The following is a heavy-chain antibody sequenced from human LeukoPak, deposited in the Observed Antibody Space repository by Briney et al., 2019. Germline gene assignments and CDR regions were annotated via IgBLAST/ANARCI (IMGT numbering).Heavy chain of an antibody. CDR2: IIPIFGTA. Sequence: ASVKVSCKASGYTFTSYDINWVRQATGQGLEWMGGIIPIFGTANYAQKFQGRVTITADESTSTAYMELSSLRSEDTAVYYCARDEPPTGNWGQGTLVTVSS. CDR3: ARDEPPTGN. J-gene: IGHJ4*02. V-gene: IGHV1-69*13. D-gene: IGHD1-1*01. CDR1: GYTFTSYD.